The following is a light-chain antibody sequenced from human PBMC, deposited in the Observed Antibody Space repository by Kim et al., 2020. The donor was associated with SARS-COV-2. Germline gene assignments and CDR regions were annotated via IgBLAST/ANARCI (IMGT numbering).Light chain of an antibody. Sequence: QSALTQPASVSGSPGQSITLSCTGTSIGAYVYVSWYQHHPGRAPKLIIFDVNKWPSGSSNRFSGSKSGITASLTISGLQADDEAYYYCSSYTTSRTLVFGGGTQLTVL. CDR1: SIGAYVY. J-gene: IGLJ3*02. V-gene: IGLV2-14*03. CDR2: DVN. CDR3: SSYTTSRTLV.